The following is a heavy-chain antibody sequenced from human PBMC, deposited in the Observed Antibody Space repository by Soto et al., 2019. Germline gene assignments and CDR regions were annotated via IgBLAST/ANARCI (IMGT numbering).Heavy chain of an antibody. Sequence: SETLSLTCTVSGGSISSYYWSWIRQPPGKGLEWIGYIYYSGSTNYNPSLKSRVTISVDTSKNQFSLKLSSVTAADTAVYYCARYLEQSNPPHEYGMDVWGQGTTVTVSS. D-gene: IGHD6-19*01. J-gene: IGHJ6*02. CDR1: GGSISSYY. CDR2: IYYSGST. CDR3: ARYLEQSNPPHEYGMDV. V-gene: IGHV4-59*01.